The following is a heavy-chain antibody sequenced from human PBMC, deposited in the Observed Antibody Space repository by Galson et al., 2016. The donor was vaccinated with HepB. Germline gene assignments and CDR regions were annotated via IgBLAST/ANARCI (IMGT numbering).Heavy chain of an antibody. V-gene: IGHV3-30*18. CDR3: AKGEATSTWYAPFDS. CDR1: GFTFSSYP. D-gene: IGHD6-13*01. J-gene: IGHJ4*02. Sequence: SLRLSCAASGFTFSSYPMHWVRQAPGKGLEWAAIILFDGSHKYYGDSVSGRFTISRDNSKKTLYLQMNSLRADDTALYYCAKGEATSTWYAPFDSWGQGTLVTVSS. CDR2: ILFDGSHK.